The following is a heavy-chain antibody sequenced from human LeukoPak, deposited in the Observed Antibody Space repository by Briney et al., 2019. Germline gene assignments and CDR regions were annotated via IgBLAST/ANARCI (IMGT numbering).Heavy chain of an antibody. CDR3: ARGGGNSLGLVN. D-gene: IGHD4-23*01. Sequence: ASVKVSCKASGYTFTSYDINWVRQAPGQGLEWMGWMDPNSGNTGYAQKFQGRVTITRNTSISTAYMELSSLRSEDTAVYYCARGGGNSLGLVNWGQGTLVTVSS. CDR2: MDPNSGNT. CDR1: GYTFTSYD. V-gene: IGHV1-8*03. J-gene: IGHJ4*02.